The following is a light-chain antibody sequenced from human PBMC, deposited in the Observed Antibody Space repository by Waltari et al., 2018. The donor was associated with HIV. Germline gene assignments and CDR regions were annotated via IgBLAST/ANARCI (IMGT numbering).Light chain of an antibody. Sequence: QYVLTQPHSASGTPGQRVTIPCSGSSHNIGRKNVNWYRQFPGPAPKLLIYRSRERPSGVPDRFSGSESGTSGSLAINGLQSEDDAHYYCAAWDDSLNAYVFGTGTKVTVL. CDR2: RSR. V-gene: IGLV1-44*01. CDR1: SHNIGRKN. J-gene: IGLJ1*01. CDR3: AAWDDSLNAYV.